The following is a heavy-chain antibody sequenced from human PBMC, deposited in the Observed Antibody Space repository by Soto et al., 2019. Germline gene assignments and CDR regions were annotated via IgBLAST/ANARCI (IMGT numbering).Heavy chain of an antibody. CDR3: AKWNGYGDY. V-gene: IGHV3-23*01. J-gene: IGHJ4*02. CDR2: VSGGSGST. Sequence: EVQLLESGGGLVQPGGSLGLSCAVSGFSFSTYGVTWVRQAPGKGLEWVSGVSGGSGSTHYADSVKGRFTITGDNSKNTVYLQMNSLRVEDTAVYYCAKWNGYGDYWGQGTLVTVSS. CDR1: GFSFSTYG. D-gene: IGHD1-1*01.